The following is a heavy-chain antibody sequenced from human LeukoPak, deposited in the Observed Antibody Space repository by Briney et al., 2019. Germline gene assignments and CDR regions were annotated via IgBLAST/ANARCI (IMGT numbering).Heavy chain of an antibody. D-gene: IGHD3-16*01. CDR2: ISSSGSYI. CDR3: AREVGVVPGAIHYYYYGLDV. Sequence: GGSLRLSCAASEFTFSSYSMNWVRQAPGKGLEWVSSISSSGSYIYHADSVKGRFTISRDNAKNSLYLQMSSLRAEDTAVYYCAREVGVVPGAIHYYYYGLDVWGQGTTVTVSS. J-gene: IGHJ6*02. V-gene: IGHV3-21*01. CDR1: EFTFSSYS.